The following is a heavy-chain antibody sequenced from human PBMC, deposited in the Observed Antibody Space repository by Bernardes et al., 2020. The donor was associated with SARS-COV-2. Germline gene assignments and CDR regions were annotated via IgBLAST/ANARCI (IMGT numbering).Heavy chain of an antibody. CDR2: IYHSGST. CDR3: ARLTPGAKPFDY. CDR1: GGSISSSNW. V-gene: IGHV4-4*02. D-gene: IGHD1-26*01. J-gene: IGHJ4*02. Sequence: SETLSLTRAVSGGSISSSNWWSWVRQPPGKGLEWIGEIYHSGSTNYNPSLKSRVTISVDKSKNQFSLKLSSVTAADTAVYYCARLTPGAKPFDYWGQGTLVTVSS.